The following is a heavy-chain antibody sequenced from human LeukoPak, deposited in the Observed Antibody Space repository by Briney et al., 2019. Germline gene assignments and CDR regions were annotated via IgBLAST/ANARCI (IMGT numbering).Heavy chain of an antibody. CDR3: ARVPAIVTNYYGSGSQAPFDP. Sequence: ASVKVSCKASGYTFISHGISWVRLATGQGLEWMGWMNPNSGNTGYAQKFQGRVTMTRNTSISTAYMELSSLRSEDTAVYYCARVPAIVTNYYGSGSQAPFDPWGQGTLVTVSS. CDR1: GYTFISHG. D-gene: IGHD3-10*01. J-gene: IGHJ5*02. CDR2: MNPNSGNT. V-gene: IGHV1-8*02.